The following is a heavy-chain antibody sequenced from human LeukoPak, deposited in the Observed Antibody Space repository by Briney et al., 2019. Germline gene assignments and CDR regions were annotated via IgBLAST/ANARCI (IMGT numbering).Heavy chain of an antibody. Sequence: SETLSLTCTVSGGSINNYYWSWIRQPPGKGLEWIGYIYYSGSTNYNPSLKSRVSISVDTSKNQFSLKLSSVTAADTAVYYCARGDYYGSGSYYRRPFDSWGQGALVTVSS. CDR3: ARGDYYGSGSYYRRPFDS. CDR1: GGSINNYY. D-gene: IGHD3-10*01. J-gene: IGHJ4*02. CDR2: IYYSGST. V-gene: IGHV4-59*01.